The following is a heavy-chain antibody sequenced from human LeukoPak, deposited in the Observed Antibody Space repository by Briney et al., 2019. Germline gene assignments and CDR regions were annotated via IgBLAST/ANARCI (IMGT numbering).Heavy chain of an antibody. D-gene: IGHD2-8*01. Sequence: GGSLRLSCAASGFTFSSYAMSWVRQAPGKGLEWVAFIQSDGGNEYYADSVKGRFTISRDNSKNTLYLQRNSLRAEDTAVYYCAKPVNGGIDYWGQGTLVTVSS. CDR1: GFTFSSYA. V-gene: IGHV3-30*02. CDR3: AKPVNGGIDY. J-gene: IGHJ4*02. CDR2: IQSDGGNE.